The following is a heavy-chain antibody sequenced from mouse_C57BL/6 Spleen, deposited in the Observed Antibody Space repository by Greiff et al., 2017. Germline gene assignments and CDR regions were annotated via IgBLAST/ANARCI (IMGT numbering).Heavy chain of an antibody. V-gene: IGHV1-85*01. J-gene: IGHJ2*01. D-gene: IGHD1-1*01. CDR3: ARDWNYGSSSYYFDY. CDR1: GYTFTSYD. Sequence: VQLQESGPELVKPGASVKLSCKASGYTFTSYDINWVKQRPGQGLEWIGWIYPRDGSTKYNEKFKGKATLTVDTSSSTAYMELHSLTSEDSAVYFCARDWNYGSSSYYFDYWGQGTTLTVSS. CDR2: IYPRDGST.